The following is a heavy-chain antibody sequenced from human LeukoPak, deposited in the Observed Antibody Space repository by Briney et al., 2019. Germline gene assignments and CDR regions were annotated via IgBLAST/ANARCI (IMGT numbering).Heavy chain of an antibody. CDR1: GGSISSGDYY. Sequence: SETLSLTCTVSGGSISSGDYYWSWIRQPPGKGLEWIGYIYYSGSTNYNPSLKSRVTISVDTSKNQFSLKLSSVTAADTAVYYCARAFPDTAMVSGAFDIRGQGTMVTVSS. CDR3: ARAFPDTAMVSGAFDI. J-gene: IGHJ3*02. CDR2: IYYSGST. V-gene: IGHV4-61*08. D-gene: IGHD5-18*01.